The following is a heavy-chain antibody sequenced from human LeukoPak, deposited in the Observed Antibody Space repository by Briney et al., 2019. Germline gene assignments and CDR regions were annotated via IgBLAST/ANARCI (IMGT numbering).Heavy chain of an antibody. CDR1: GFPFSSCG. CDR2: ISGGGATT. J-gene: IGHJ4*02. D-gene: IGHD2/OR15-2a*01. CDR3: AKTFGWPFYFDY. Sequence: GGSLRLSCAASGFPFSSCGMGWVRQAPGKGLEWVSGISGGGATTYYADSVKGRFTISRDNSKNTLHLDMSSLRAEDTAEYYCAKTFGWPFYFDYWGQGTLVTVSS. V-gene: IGHV3-23*01.